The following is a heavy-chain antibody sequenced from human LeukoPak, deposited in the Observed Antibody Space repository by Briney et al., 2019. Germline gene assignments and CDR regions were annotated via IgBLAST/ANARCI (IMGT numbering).Heavy chain of an antibody. CDR3: AKDHSSGWYSAEYFQH. J-gene: IGHJ1*01. CDR2: ISGSGGST. V-gene: IGHV3-23*01. CDR1: GFTFSSYA. Sequence: GSLRLSCAASGFTFSSYAMSWVRQAPGKGLEWVSAISGSGGSTYYADSVKGRFTISRDNSKNTLYLQMNSLRAEDTAVYYCAKDHSSGWYSAEYFQHWGQGTLVTVSS. D-gene: IGHD6-19*01.